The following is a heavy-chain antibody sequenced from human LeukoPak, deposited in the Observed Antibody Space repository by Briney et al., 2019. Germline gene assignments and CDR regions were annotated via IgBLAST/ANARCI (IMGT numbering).Heavy chain of an antibody. V-gene: IGHV3-15*01. CDR3: TTVGYCSGGSCAGFDI. CDR2: IKSKIDGGTT. D-gene: IGHD2-15*01. Sequence: VGSLRLSCAASGFTFSKAWMSWVRQAPGKGLEWVGRIKSKIDGGTTDYAAPVKGRFTISRDDSKNTVYLQMNSLKAEDTAVYYCTTVGYCSGGSCAGFDIWGQGTMVTVSS. CDR1: GFTFSKAW. J-gene: IGHJ3*02.